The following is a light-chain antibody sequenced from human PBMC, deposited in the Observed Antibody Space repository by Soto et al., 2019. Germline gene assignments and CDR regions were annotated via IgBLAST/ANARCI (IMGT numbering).Light chain of an antibody. CDR1: SSDVGGYNY. J-gene: IGLJ1*01. CDR2: EVS. Sequence: QSALTQPASVSGSPGQSITISCTGTSSDVGGYNYVSWYQQYPGKAPKLMIYEVSNRPSGVSNRFSGSKSGNTASLTISGLQAEDEADYYCSSYTLDSALYVFGTGTKVTVL. CDR3: SSYTLDSALYV. V-gene: IGLV2-14*01.